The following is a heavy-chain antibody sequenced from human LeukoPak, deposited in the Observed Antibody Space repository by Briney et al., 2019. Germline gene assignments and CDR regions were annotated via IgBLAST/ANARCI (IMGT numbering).Heavy chain of an antibody. CDR1: GVSFSGYA. D-gene: IGHD6-19*01. CDR3: ARGGGWYN. J-gene: IGHJ4*02. Sequence: GGSLRLSCAASGVSFSGYAMHWVRQAPGKALEWVAVISYDGGSKYYADSVKGRFTISRDNSKNTLYMQMNSLRAEDTAVYYCARGGGWYNWGQGTLVTVSS. V-gene: IGHV3-30*04. CDR2: ISYDGGSK.